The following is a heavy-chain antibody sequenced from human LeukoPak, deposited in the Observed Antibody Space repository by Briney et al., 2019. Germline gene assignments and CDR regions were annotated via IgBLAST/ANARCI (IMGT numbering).Heavy chain of an antibody. J-gene: IGHJ4*02. CDR2: ISWNSGSI. CDR3: AKSAAMVKGLLDY. CDR1: GFTFDDYA. Sequence: GRSLRLSCAASGFTFDDYAMHWVRQAPGKGLEWVSGISWNSGSIGYADSVKGRFTISRDNAKNSLYLQMNSLRAEDTALYYCAKSAAMVKGLLDYWGQGTLVTVSS. D-gene: IGHD5-18*01. V-gene: IGHV3-9*01.